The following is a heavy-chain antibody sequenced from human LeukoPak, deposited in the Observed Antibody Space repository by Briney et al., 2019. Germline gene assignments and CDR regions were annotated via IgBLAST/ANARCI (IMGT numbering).Heavy chain of an antibody. Sequence: GGSLRLSCAASGFTVSGNYMSWVRQAPGKGLEWVSVIYSGGSTHYADSVKGRFTISRDTSKNMLYLQMNSLRAEDTAVYYCARDLRPLGPGSGTYDYWGRGTLVTVSS. J-gene: IGHJ4*02. V-gene: IGHV3-66*01. D-gene: IGHD3-10*01. CDR2: IYSGGST. CDR3: ARDLRPLGPGSGTYDY. CDR1: GFTVSGNY.